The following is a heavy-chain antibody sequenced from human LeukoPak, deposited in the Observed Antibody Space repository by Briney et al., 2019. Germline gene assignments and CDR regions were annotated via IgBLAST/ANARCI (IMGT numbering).Heavy chain of an antibody. CDR3: ARDGSSYGYFDY. V-gene: IGHV4-31*03. D-gene: IGHD5-18*01. CDR1: GGSINSGGYY. J-gene: IGHJ4*02. CDR2: IYYSGST. Sequence: SETLSLTCTASGGSINSGGYYWSWIRQHPGKGLEWIGYIYYSGSTYYNPSLKSRVTISVDTSKNQFSLKLSSVTAADTAVYYCARDGSSYGYFDYWGQGTLVTVSS.